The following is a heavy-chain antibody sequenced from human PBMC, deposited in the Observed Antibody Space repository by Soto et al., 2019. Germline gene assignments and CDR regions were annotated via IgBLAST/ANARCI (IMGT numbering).Heavy chain of an antibody. J-gene: IGHJ4*02. CDR3: ARGPVADFDY. Sequence: SETLSLTCAVYGGSFSGYYWSWIRQPPGKEMEWIGEINHSGSTNYNPSLKSRVTISVDTSKNQFSLKLSSVTAADTAVYYCARGPVADFDYWGQGTLVTVSS. CDR1: GGSFSGYY. V-gene: IGHV4-34*01. CDR2: INHSGST. D-gene: IGHD2-15*01.